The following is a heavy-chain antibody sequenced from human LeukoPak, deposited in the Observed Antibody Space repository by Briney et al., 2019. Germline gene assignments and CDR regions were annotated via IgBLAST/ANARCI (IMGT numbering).Heavy chain of an antibody. CDR1: GFNFRNYW. J-gene: IGHJ4*02. Sequence: GGSLRLSCAASGFNFRNYWMTWVRQAPGKGLEWVAKIKQDGSEKDYVDSVKGRFTISRDNAKNSLYLQMNSLRAEDTAVYYCAAYQSLGFWGQGTWSPSPQ. D-gene: IGHD2-2*01. CDR2: IKQDGSEK. V-gene: IGHV3-7*01. CDR3: AAYQSLGF.